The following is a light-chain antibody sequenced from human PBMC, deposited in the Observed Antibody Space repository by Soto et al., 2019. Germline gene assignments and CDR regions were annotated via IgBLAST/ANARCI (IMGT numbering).Light chain of an antibody. CDR2: GTT. Sequence: EIVLTQSPGTLSLSPGERATLSCRASQNVKTNSLTWYKQKPGRAPRLLIYGTTNRATGITDRFSGSGSVTDFTLIINRLEHEDFAVYYGQQFDSPPQTFGQGTKLEIK. V-gene: IGKV3-20*01. CDR1: QNVKTNS. CDR3: QQFDSPPQT. J-gene: IGKJ2*01.